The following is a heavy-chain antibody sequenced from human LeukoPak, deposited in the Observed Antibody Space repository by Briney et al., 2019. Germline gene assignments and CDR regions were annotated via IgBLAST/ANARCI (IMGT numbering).Heavy chain of an antibody. J-gene: IGHJ4*02. D-gene: IGHD6-13*01. Sequence: PGGSLRLSCAASGFTFSSYPMSWLPHAPGKGLEWVSAISGSGGSTYYAASVKGRFTISRDNSKNTLYLQMNSLRGEDTAVYYCAQDGTGYSSSWYVYSGQGALGTVSS. CDR1: GFTFSSYP. CDR2: ISGSGGST. V-gene: IGHV3-23*01. CDR3: AQDGTGYSSSWYVY.